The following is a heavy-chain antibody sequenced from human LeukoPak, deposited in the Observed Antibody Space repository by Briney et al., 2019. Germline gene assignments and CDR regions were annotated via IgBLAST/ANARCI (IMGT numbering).Heavy chain of an antibody. V-gene: IGHV4-4*07. CDR2: IYTSGST. D-gene: IGHD3-22*01. CDR3: ARANYYDTSGYSRGAFDI. J-gene: IGHJ3*02. Sequence: PSETLSLTCTVSGNSFGDYYWSWIRQPAGKGLEWIGRIYTSGSTTYNPSLKSRVTMSVDTSKSQFSLNLMSVTAADTAVYYCARANYYDTSGYSRGAFDIWGQGTMVTVSS. CDR1: GNSFGDYY.